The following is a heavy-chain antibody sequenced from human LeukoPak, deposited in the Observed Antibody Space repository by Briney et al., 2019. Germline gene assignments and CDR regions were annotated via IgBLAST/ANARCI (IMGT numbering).Heavy chain of an antibody. CDR2: ISAYNGNT. V-gene: IGHV1-18*01. CDR3: ARDGDSSGYYTWFDP. J-gene: IGHJ5*02. Sequence: GASVKVSCKASGYTFTSYDINWVRQAPGQGLEWLGWISAYNGNTNYAQKLQGRVTMTTDTSTSTAYMELRSLRSDDTAVYYCARDGDSSGYYTWFDPWGQGTLVTVSS. CDR1: GYTFTSYD. D-gene: IGHD3-22*01.